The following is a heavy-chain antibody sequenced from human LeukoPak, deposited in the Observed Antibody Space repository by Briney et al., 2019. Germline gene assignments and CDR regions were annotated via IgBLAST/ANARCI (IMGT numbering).Heavy chain of an antibody. CDR3: ANNVLLQSGWEDY. D-gene: IGHD6-19*01. CDR1: GFTFSSYA. J-gene: IGHJ4*02. V-gene: IGHV3-64*01. CDR2: ISSNGGST. Sequence: GGSLRLSCAASGFTFSSYAMPWVRQAPGKGLEYVSAISSNGGSTYYANSVKGRFTISRDNSKNTLYLQMGSLRAEDTAVYYCANNVLLQSGWEDYWGQGTLVTVSS.